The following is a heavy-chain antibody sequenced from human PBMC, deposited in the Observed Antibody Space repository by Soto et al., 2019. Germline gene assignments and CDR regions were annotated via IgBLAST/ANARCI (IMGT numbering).Heavy chain of an antibody. CDR1: GFTFGNYW. J-gene: IGHJ6*02. V-gene: IGHV3-7*05. Sequence: EVQLVESGGGLVQPGGSLRLSCTVSGFTFGNYWMTWVRQAPGKGLEWVANMNQNGSEKYYVDSVKGRFAISRDNAKNSLYLQMNSLSAEDTVVYYCASQRVSYAMDVWGQGTTVTVS. CDR3: ASQRVSYAMDV. D-gene: IGHD1-1*01. CDR2: MNQNGSEK.